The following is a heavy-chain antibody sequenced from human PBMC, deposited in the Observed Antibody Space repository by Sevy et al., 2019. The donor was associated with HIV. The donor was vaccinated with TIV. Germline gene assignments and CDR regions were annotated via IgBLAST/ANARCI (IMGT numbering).Heavy chain of an antibody. V-gene: IGHV4-39*01. J-gene: IGHJ4*02. CDR3: ARQIYGDYGDGFDY. CDR1: GGSISSSSYF. CDR2: IYYSGRT. Sequence: SETLSLTCTVSGGSISSSSYFWGWIRQPPGKGLELIGSIYYSGRTYYNPSLKSRVTISVDTSKNQFSLKLSSVTAADTAVYYCARQIYGDYGDGFDYWGQGTLVNVSS. D-gene: IGHD4-17*01.